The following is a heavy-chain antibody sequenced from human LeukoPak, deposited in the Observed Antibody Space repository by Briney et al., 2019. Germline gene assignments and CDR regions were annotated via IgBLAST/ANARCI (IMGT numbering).Heavy chain of an antibody. CDR3: AREAAGRGLLDY. Sequence: SETLSLTCTVSGGSISSYYWSWIRQPPGKGLEWIGYIYYSGSTNYNPSLKSRVTISVDTSKNQFSLKLSSVTAADTAVYYCAREAAGRGLLDYWGQGTLVTVSS. J-gene: IGHJ4*02. CDR2: IYYSGST. V-gene: IGHV4-59*01. D-gene: IGHD6-13*01. CDR1: GGSISSYY.